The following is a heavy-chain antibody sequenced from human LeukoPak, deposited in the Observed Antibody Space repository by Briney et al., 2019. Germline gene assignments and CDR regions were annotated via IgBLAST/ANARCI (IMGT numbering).Heavy chain of an antibody. CDR1: GFTFSSYA. Sequence: GGSLRLSCAASGFTFSSYAMHWVRQAPGKGLEWVAVISYDGSNKYYADSVKGRFTISRDNSKNTLYLQMNSLRAEDTAVYYCARGASPNYFGSGAFDYWGQGTLVTVSS. D-gene: IGHD3-10*01. J-gene: IGHJ4*02. CDR2: ISYDGSNK. V-gene: IGHV3-30*04. CDR3: ARGASPNYFGSGAFDY.